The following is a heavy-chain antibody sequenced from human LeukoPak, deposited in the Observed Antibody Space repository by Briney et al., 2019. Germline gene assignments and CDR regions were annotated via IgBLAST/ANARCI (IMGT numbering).Heavy chain of an antibody. Sequence: ASVKVSCKASGYTFTSYGISWVRQAPGQGLEWMGWISAYNGNTNYAQKLQGRVTMTTDTSTSTAYMELSSLRSEDTAVYYCARDIVVVPNWFDPWGQGTLVTVSS. V-gene: IGHV1-18*01. CDR1: GYTFTSYG. D-gene: IGHD2-2*01. CDR2: ISAYNGNT. CDR3: ARDIVVVPNWFDP. J-gene: IGHJ5*02.